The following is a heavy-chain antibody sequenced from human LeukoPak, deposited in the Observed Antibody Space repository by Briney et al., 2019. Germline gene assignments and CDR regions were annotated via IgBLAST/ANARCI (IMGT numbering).Heavy chain of an antibody. CDR1: GFTFSSYS. V-gene: IGHV3-15*01. D-gene: IGHD3-10*02. CDR2: IKSKTDGGTT. J-gene: IGHJ4*02. Sequence: PGGSLRLSCAASGFTFSSYSMNWVRQAPGKGLEWVGRIKSKTDGGTTDYAAPVKGRFTISRDDSKNTLYLQMNSLKTEDTAVYYCTTSRLEMFRGLYYFDYWGQGTLVTVSS. CDR3: TTSRLEMFRGLYYFDY.